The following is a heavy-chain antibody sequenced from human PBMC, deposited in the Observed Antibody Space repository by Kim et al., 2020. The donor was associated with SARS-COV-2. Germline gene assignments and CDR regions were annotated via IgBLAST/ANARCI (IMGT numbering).Heavy chain of an antibody. D-gene: IGHD3-16*01. CDR3: TRDRHVAGHDYYGLDV. V-gene: IGHV3-74*01. Sequence: SVQGRFTISRDNAKNTLYLQMNSRRAEDTAVYFCTRDRHVAGHDYYGLDVWGPGTPVTVSS. J-gene: IGHJ6*02.